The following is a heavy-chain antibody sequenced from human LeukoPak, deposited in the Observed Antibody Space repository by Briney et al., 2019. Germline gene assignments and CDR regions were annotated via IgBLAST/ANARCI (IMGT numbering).Heavy chain of an antibody. V-gene: IGHV1-46*01. Sequence: GASVKVSCKASGYTFTSYYMHWVRQAPGQGLEWMGIINPSGGSTSYAQKFQGRVTMTRDMSTSTVYMELSSLRSEDTAVYYCAGLGIGYAMNAAGVDYWGQGTLVTVSS. J-gene: IGHJ4*02. D-gene: IGHD2-8*01. CDR3: AGLGIGYAMNAAGVDY. CDR1: GYTFTSYY. CDR2: INPSGGST.